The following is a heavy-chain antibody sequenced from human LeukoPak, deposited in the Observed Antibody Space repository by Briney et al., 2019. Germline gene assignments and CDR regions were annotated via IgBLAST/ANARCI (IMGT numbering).Heavy chain of an antibody. V-gene: IGHV3-23*01. CDR2: IVGDTVT. D-gene: IGHD3-9*01. CDR1: GFPFNSYA. J-gene: IGHJ5*02. Sequence: GGSLRLSCAASGFPFNSYAMSWVRQAPGKGLEWVSAIVGDTVTVYTDSVKGRFTISRDNSKNTLYLQMNSLRAEDTAVYYCAKVSGWYYDILTGPNWFDPWGQGTLVTVSS. CDR3: AKVSGWYYDILTGPNWFDP.